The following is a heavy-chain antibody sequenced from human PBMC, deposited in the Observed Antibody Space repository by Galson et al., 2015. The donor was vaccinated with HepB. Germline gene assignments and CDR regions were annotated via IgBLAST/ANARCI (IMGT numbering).Heavy chain of an antibody. CDR2: ISSSSSYT. J-gene: IGHJ4*02. V-gene: IGHV3-11*05. D-gene: IGHD6-13*01. CDR3: AREKDSSSWYELRSYFDY. Sequence: SLRLPCPAPGLSPSDYYMRWIRQAPGKGLEWVTYISSSSSYTNYADSVKGRFTISRDNAKNSLYLQMNSLRAEDTAVYYCAREKDSSSWYELRSYFDYWGQGTLVTVSS. CDR1: GLSPSDYY.